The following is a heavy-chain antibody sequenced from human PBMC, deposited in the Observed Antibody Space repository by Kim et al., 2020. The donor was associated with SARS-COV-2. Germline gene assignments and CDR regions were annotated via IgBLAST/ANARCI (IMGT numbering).Heavy chain of an antibody. J-gene: IGHJ4*01. V-gene: IGHV4-39*01. CDR1: CGSISRPSSF. Sequence: SETLSLTCSVSCGSISRPSSFWAWFRQPPGKEVRGIGSVYQTGRTHYSPSLDMRSTISVDTSKNQFSLNVIPVTAAHPAHYYCARQDEHGDHPYLYYCG. CDR2: VYQTGRT. CDR3: ARQDEHGDHPYLYY. D-gene: IGHD4-17*01.